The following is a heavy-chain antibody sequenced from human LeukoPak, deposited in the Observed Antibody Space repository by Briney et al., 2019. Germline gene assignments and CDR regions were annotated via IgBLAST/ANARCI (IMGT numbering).Heavy chain of an antibody. CDR2: IKQDGSEK. CDR3: TRALSSGWYDNWFDP. Sequence: GGSLRLSCAASGFTFSSYWMSWVRQAPGKGLEWVAHIKQDGSEKYYVDSVKGRFTISRDNAKNSLYLQMNSLRAEDTDMYYRTRALSSGWYDNWFDPWGQGTLVTVSS. J-gene: IGHJ5*02. D-gene: IGHD6-19*01. CDR1: GFTFSSYW. V-gene: IGHV3-7*01.